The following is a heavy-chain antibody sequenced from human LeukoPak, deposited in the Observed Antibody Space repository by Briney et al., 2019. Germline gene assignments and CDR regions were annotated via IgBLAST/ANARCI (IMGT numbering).Heavy chain of an antibody. CDR1: GGSISSGSYY. CDR3: ARWGAGDY. V-gene: IGHV4-61*02. Sequence: SETLSLTCTVSGGSISSGSYYWSWIRQPAGKGLEWIGRIYTSGSTNYNPSLKSRVTISVDTSKNQSSLKLSSVTAADTAVYYCARWGAGDYWGQGTLVTVSS. CDR2: IYTSGST. J-gene: IGHJ4*02. D-gene: IGHD3-16*01.